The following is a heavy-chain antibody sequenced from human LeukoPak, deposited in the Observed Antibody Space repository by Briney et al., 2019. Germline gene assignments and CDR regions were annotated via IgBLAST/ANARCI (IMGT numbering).Heavy chain of an antibody. V-gene: IGHV4-4*07. CDR1: GGSISSYY. D-gene: IGHD1-14*01. CDR2: IYTSGST. Sequence: SETLSLTCTVSGGSISSYYWSWIRQPAGKGLEWIGRIYTSGSTNYNPSLKGRVTMSVDTSKNQFSLKLSSVTAADTAVYYCARAQHEPAWDYFDYWGQGTLVTVSS. CDR3: ARAQHEPAWDYFDY. J-gene: IGHJ4*02.